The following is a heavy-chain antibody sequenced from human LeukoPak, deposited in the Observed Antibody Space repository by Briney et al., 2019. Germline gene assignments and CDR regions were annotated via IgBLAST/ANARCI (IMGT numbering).Heavy chain of an antibody. Sequence: GGSLRLSCAVSGFTFSAYSMNWVRQAPGKGLEWVSFISGSSSAKYYADSVKGRFTISRDNAKNSLYLQMSGLRVEGTAVYYCARGEWGALTNDYWGQGTLVTVSS. CDR1: GFTFSAYS. CDR3: ARGEWGALTNDY. V-gene: IGHV3-48*01. J-gene: IGHJ4*02. D-gene: IGHD3-16*01. CDR2: ISGSSSAK.